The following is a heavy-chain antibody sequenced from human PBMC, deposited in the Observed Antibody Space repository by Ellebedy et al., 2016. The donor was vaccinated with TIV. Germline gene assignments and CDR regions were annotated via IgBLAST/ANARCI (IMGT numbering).Heavy chain of an antibody. CDR1: GYSFTSYW. D-gene: IGHD4-17*01. CDR3: ARQGKGGYGDYRGGAFDI. J-gene: IGHJ3*02. CDR2: IYPGDSDT. V-gene: IGHV5-51*01. Sequence: GESLKISXKGSGYSFTSYWIGWVRQMPGKGLEWMGIIYPGDSDTRYSPSFQGQVTISADKSISTAYLQWSSLKASDTAMYYCARQGKGGYGDYRGGAFDIWGQGTMVTVSS.